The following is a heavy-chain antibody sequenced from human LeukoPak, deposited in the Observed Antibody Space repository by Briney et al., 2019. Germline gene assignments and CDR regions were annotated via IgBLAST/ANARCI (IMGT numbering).Heavy chain of an antibody. CDR3: ARSSAYYNEADI. CDR2: INPSGGST. J-gene: IGHJ3*02. CDR1: GYSFTSYY. V-gene: IGHV1-46*01. D-gene: IGHD1-26*01. Sequence: GASVKVSCKTSGYSFTSYYIHWVRQAPGQGLGWMGIINPSGGSTTYAQKFQGRLTMASDTSTSTVYMELSSLRSEDTAMYYCARSSAYYNEADIWGQGTMVTVSS.